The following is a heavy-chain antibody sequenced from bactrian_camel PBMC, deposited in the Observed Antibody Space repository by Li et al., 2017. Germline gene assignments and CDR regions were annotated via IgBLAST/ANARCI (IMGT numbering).Heavy chain of an antibody. J-gene: IGHJ4*01. CDR3: AADLGYRYTPYGLGCGTEYS. D-gene: IGHD3*01. CDR2: ITGGGTT. CDR1: GFTFSSFS. V-gene: IGHV3S42*01. Sequence: VRLVESGGGLVQPGGSLKLSCAASGFTFSSFSMSWVRQAPGKGLEWVSGITGGGTTSYADSVKGRFTISRDNAKNTLYLQMNGLLPDDTAVYYCAADLGYRYTPYGLGCGTEYSIGAGGPRSPSP.